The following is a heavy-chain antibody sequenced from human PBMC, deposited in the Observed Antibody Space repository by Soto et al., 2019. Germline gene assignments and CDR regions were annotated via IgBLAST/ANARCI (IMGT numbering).Heavy chain of an antibody. CDR3: VKATTSSSWTPFDY. CDR2: ISSNGGST. D-gene: IGHD6-13*01. J-gene: IGHJ4*02. CDR1: GFTFSSYA. V-gene: IGHV3-64D*08. Sequence: GGSLRLSCSASGFTFSSYAMHWVRQAPGKGLEYVSAISSNGGSTYYADSVKGRFTISRDNSKNTLYLQMSSLRAEDTAVYYCVKATTSSSWTPFDYWGQGTLVTVSS.